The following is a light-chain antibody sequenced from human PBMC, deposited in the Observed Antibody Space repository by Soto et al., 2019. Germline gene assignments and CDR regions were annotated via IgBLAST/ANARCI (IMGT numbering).Light chain of an antibody. J-gene: IGLJ3*02. CDR1: SSNIGNSY. V-gene: IGLV1-51*01. CDR3: GTWDSSLSAWV. CDR2: DNN. Sequence: QSVLTQPPSVSAAPGQRVTISCSGSSSNIGNSYVSWYQQLPGTTPKLLIYDNNERPSGIPDRFSGSKSGTSATLPIAGLQTGDEADYYCGTWDSSLSAWVFGGGTKLTVL.